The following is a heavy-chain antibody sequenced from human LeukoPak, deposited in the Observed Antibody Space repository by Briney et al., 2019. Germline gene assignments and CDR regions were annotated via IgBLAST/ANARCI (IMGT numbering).Heavy chain of an antibody. CDR2: INPSGGST. D-gene: IGHD3-22*01. V-gene: IGHV1-46*01. CDR3: ARVYYDSGGYSSGEDY. J-gene: IGHJ4*02. Sequence: ASVKVSCKASGYTFTSYYVHWVRQAPGQGLEWMGIINPSGGSTSYAQKFQGRVTMTRDMPTSTVYMELSSLRSGDTAVYYCARVYYDSGGYSSGEDYWGQGTLVTVSS. CDR1: GYTFTSYY.